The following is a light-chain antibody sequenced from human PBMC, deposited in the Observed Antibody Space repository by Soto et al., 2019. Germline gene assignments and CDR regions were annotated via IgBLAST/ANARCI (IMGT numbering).Light chain of an antibody. V-gene: IGKV3-15*01. CDR3: QQRSSWPFT. Sequence: EIVMTQSPATLSVSPGEGATLSCRASENVDTNLAWYQHKPGQAPRLLIYVTSTRAAGVPARFSGSASGTEFTLTISSLQSEDFAVYYCQQRSSWPFTFGPGTKVDI. CDR2: VTS. CDR1: ENVDTN. J-gene: IGKJ3*01.